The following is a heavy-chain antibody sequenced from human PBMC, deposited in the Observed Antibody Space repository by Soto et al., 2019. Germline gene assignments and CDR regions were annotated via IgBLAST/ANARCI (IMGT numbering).Heavy chain of an antibody. Sequence: PGGSLRLSCAASGFTFSSYAMSWVHQAPGKGLEWVSAVSGSGGSTYYADSVKGRFTISRDNSKNTLYLQMNSLRAEDTAVYYCAKDRRGYYDILTGYYYYFGMDVWGQGTTVTVSS. V-gene: IGHV3-23*01. CDR3: AKDRRGYYDILTGYYYYFGMDV. CDR2: VSGSGGST. D-gene: IGHD3-9*01. J-gene: IGHJ6*02. CDR1: GFTFSSYA.